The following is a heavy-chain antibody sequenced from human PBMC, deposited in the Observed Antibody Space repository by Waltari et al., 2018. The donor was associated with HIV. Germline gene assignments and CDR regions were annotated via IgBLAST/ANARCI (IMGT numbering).Heavy chain of an antibody. V-gene: IGHV1-2*02. CDR3: SRGGTILTGYYPSGVS. J-gene: IGHJ5*02. D-gene: IGHD3-9*01. Sequence: QVQLVQSGAEVKKPGASVKGSCKASGYTCTAYYIHLVRQAPGQGLEWMGWMNPNSGGTNYPQKFKGRVTMTRDTSIKTAYLQLSGLTSDDTALYWCSRGGTILTGYYPSGVSWGQGTPVTVSS. CDR2: MNPNSGGT. CDR1: GYTCTAYY.